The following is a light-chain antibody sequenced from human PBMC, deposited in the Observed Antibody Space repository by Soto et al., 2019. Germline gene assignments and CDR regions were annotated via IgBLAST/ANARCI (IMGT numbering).Light chain of an antibody. CDR2: GAS. Sequence: ESVLTQSPGTLSLSPGERATLSCRASQSVNNNYLAWYQQKPGQAPRLLISGASNRATGIPDRFSGSGSGTDFTLTISRLDPEDFAVYYCQQYGSSPITFGQGTRLEIK. CDR1: QSVNNNY. V-gene: IGKV3-20*01. CDR3: QQYGSSPIT. J-gene: IGKJ5*01.